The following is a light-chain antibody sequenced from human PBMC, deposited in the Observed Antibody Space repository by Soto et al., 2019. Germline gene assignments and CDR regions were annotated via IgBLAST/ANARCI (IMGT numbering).Light chain of an antibody. J-gene: IGLJ3*02. V-gene: IGLV2-14*01. Sequence: QSALTQPASVSGSPGQSITISCTGTSSDVGGYNFVSWYQPHPGKAPKLLIYEVSHRTSGVSNRFSGSKSGNTASLTISGLQAEDEDDYYCSSYTSSITLVFGGGTKVTVL. CDR3: SSYTSSITLV. CDR1: SSDVGGYNF. CDR2: EVS.